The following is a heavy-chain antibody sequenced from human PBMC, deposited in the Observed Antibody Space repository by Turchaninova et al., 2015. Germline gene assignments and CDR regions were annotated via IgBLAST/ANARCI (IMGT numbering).Heavy chain of an antibody. CDR3: XRDLDHDGVXGFAXX. CDR2: IGGSSRTI. D-gene: IGHD2-8*01. Sequence: EVQLVESGGGLVQPGGSLRLSCAASGFTFSDYSMNWVRQDQGKGWEGVSNIGGSSRTIYYAXXXRGXXXISXXNAKXSLYLXXNSXGXEDTAVYXXXRDLDHDGVXGFAXXWGQGTLVTXSS. CDR1: GFTFSDYS. V-gene: IGHV3-48*02. J-gene: IGHJ4*02.